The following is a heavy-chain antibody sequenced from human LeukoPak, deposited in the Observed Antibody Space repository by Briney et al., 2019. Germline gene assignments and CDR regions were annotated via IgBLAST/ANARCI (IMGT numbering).Heavy chain of an antibody. V-gene: IGHV3-23*01. CDR1: GFTFSSYA. Sequence: GGSLRFSCAASGFTFSSYAMSWVRQAPGKGLEWVSAISGSGGSTYYADSVKGRFTISRDNSKNTLYLQMNSLRAEDTAVYYCAKDLNRYYDFWSGPKSYYYGMDVWGQGTTVTVSS. D-gene: IGHD3-3*01. CDR2: ISGSGGST. CDR3: AKDLNRYYDFWSGPKSYYYGMDV. J-gene: IGHJ6*02.